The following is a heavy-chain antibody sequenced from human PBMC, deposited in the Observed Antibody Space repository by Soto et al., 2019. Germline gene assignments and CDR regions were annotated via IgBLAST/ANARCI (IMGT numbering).Heavy chain of an antibody. V-gene: IGHV3-74*01. CDR2: IKTDGTYA. Sequence: GRSLRLSWAASWCTFSNHWMHWVLQAPGKGLLWVSRIKTDGTYATYADSVKGQVTISADKSISTAYLQWSSLKASDTAMYYCARRGYCSSTSCQAGLEFDYWGQGTLVTVSS. CDR3: ARRGYCSSTSCQAGLEFDY. D-gene: IGHD2-2*01. CDR1: WCTFSNHW. J-gene: IGHJ4*02.